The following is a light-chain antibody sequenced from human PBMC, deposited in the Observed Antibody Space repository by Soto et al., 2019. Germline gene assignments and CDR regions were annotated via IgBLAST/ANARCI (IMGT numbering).Light chain of an antibody. CDR2: DAS. CDR1: QGVRIF. CDR3: QHRSNWPYT. Sequence: EIVLTQSPDTLSLSPGERATLSCRASQGVRIFLAWYQQKPGQAPRLLIYDASNRASGIPPRFXGSGXGTXXXXXXXXXEPEDFAVYYCQHRSNWPYTFGQGTKVEIK. J-gene: IGKJ2*01. V-gene: IGKV3-11*01.